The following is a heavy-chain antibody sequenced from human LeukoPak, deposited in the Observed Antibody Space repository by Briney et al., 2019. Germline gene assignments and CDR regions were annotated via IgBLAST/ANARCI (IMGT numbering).Heavy chain of an antibody. CDR3: ARGGATMPRRPYYFDF. J-gene: IGHJ4*02. Sequence: SETLSLTCTVSGGSISTYFWSWIRQPPGKGLEWIGYGYYTGSTDYNPSLKSRVTISVDTSKNQFSVKLSSVTAADTAVYYCARGGATMPRRPYYFDFWGQGTLVTVSS. CDR2: GYYTGST. V-gene: IGHV4-59*01. D-gene: IGHD5-24*01. CDR1: GGSISTYF.